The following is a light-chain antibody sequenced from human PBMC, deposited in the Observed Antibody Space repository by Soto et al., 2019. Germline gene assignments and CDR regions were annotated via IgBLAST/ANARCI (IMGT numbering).Light chain of an antibody. CDR1: QSISRN. J-gene: IGKJ1*01. Sequence: EIGMTQSPATLSVSPGEGATLSCRASQSISRNLAWYQQKPGQAPRLLISEASTRATGVPARFSGSGSGTEFTLTISSLQSEDVAVYYCQQYTNWRTFGQGTRVEIK. V-gene: IGKV3-15*01. CDR3: QQYTNWRT. CDR2: EAS.